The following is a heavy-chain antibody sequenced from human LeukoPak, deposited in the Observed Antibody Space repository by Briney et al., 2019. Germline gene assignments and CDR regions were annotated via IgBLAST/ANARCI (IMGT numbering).Heavy chain of an antibody. J-gene: IGHJ3*02. D-gene: IGHD3-10*01. CDR3: ARGEDGLWFGELGAFDI. CDR1: GYTFTGYY. V-gene: IGHV1-2*02. CDR2: INPNSGGT. Sequence: ASVKVSCKASGYTFTGYYMHWVRQAPGQGLEWMGWINPNSGGTNYAQKLQGRVTMTTDTSTSTAYMELRSLRSDDTAVYYCARGEDGLWFGELGAFDIWGQGTMVTVSS.